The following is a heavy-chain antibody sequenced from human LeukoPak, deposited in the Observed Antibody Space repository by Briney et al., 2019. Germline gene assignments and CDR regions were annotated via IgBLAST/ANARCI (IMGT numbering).Heavy chain of an antibody. J-gene: IGHJ4*02. CDR3: ARVTYNGYQHFDY. V-gene: IGHV4-39*07. CDR2: IYYSGST. D-gene: IGHD3-10*01. Sequence: SETLSLTCTVSGGSISSSSYYWGWIRQPPGKGLEWIGSIYYSGSTYYNPSLKSRVTISVDTSKNQFSLRLTSVTAADTAVYYCARVTYNGYQHFDYWGQGNLVTVS. CDR1: GGSISSSSYY.